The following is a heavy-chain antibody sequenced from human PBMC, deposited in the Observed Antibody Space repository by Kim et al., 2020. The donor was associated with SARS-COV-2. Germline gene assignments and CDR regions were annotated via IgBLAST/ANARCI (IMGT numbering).Heavy chain of an antibody. CDR1: GFTFSNYW. J-gene: IGHJ6*02. V-gene: IGHV3-74*01. Sequence: GGSLRLSCAGSGFTFSNYWMYWVRQAPGKGLVWVSRINGDGSSTSYADSVKGRFTISRDNAKNTLYLQMNSLRAEDTAVYYCARDDPYDDSWRGTSYGMGLWPQNTALTVPS. CDR3: ARDDPYDDSWRGTSYGMGL. CDR2: INGDGSST. D-gene: IGHD3-3*01.